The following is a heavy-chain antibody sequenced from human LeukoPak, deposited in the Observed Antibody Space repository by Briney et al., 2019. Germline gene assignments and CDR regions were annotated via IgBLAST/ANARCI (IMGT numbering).Heavy chain of an antibody. CDR3: ARDDRGLGQALDY. J-gene: IGHJ4*02. V-gene: IGHV3-21*01. CDR1: GFTFSSYS. Sequence: GGSLRLSCAASGFTFSSYSMNWVRQAPGKGLEWVSSISSSSSYIYYADSVKGRFTISRDNTKNSLYLQMNSLRAEDTAVYYCARDDRGLGQALDYWGQGTLVTVSS. CDR2: ISSSSSYI. D-gene: IGHD1-14*01.